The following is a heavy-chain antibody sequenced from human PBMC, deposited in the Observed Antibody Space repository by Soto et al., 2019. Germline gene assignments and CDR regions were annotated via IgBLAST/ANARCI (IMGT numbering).Heavy chain of an antibody. D-gene: IGHD6-6*01. CDR3: ATDISSQSYYYYGMDV. J-gene: IGHJ6*02. V-gene: IGHV5-10-1*01. Sequence: AEAMKISCKGSGYSFTSYWISWVRQMPGKGLERMGRIDPSDSYTNYSPSFQGHVTISADKSISTAYLQWSSLKASDTAMYYCATDISSQSYYYYGMDVWGQGTTVTVSS. CDR1: GYSFTSYW. CDR2: IDPSDSYT.